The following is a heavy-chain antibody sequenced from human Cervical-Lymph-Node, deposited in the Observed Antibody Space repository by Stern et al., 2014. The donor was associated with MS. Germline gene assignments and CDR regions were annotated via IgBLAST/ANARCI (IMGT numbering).Heavy chain of an antibody. CDR2: IWYDGSNP. Sequence: VQLLESGGGVVQPGRSLRLSCAASGFSFSRYAMHWVRQALGKGLEWVALIWYDGSNPYYADSVTGRFTISRDNFKNTLYLQMNSLRAEDTAVYYCASAYSSSHYYFDYWGQGTLVTVSS. J-gene: IGHJ4*02. CDR1: GFSFSRYA. D-gene: IGHD6-13*01. V-gene: IGHV3-33*01. CDR3: ASAYSSSHYYFDY.